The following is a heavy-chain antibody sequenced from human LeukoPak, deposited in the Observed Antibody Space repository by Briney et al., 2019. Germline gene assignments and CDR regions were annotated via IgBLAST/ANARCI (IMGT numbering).Heavy chain of an antibody. CDR1: GFTFSSYA. CDR3: AKDNCSGGSCDFDY. D-gene: IGHD2-15*01. CDR2: ISGSGGST. V-gene: IGHV3-23*01. J-gene: IGHJ4*02. Sequence: GGSLRLSCAASGFTFSSYAMSWVRQAPGKGLAWVSAISGSGGSTYYADSVKGRFTISRDNSKNTLYLQMNSLRAEDTAVYYCAKDNCSGGSCDFDYWGQGTLVTVSS.